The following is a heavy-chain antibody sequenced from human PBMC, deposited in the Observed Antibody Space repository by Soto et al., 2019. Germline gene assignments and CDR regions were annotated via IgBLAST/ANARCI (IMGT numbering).Heavy chain of an antibody. CDR3: ARGPYYYYYMDV. Sequence: QVQLVQSGAEVKKPGASVKVSCKAYGYTFTSYDINWVRQATGQGLEWMGWMNPNSGNTGYAQKFQGRLTMTRNTSISTAYMELSSLRSEDTAVYYCARGPYYYYYMDVWGKGTTVTVSS. J-gene: IGHJ6*03. CDR1: GYTFTSYD. CDR2: MNPNSGNT. V-gene: IGHV1-8*01.